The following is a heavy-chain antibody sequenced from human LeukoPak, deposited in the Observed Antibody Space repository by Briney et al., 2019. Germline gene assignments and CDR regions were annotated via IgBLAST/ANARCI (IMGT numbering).Heavy chain of an antibody. CDR2: IHSSEGT. CDR3: ARHVYGEGMVV. J-gene: IGHJ6*04. CDR1: GGSLNGYY. D-gene: IGHD4-17*01. V-gene: IGHV4-59*08. Sequence: PLETLSLTCTVSGGSLNGYYWGWIRQPPGKGLECIAYIHSSEGTAHNASLKSRLTISLDTSKNQFSLTLSSVTAADTAVYYCARHVYGEGMVVWGKGTTVTVSS.